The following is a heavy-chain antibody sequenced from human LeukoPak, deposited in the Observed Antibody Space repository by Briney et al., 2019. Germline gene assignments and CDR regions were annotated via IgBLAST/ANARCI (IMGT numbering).Heavy chain of an antibody. J-gene: IGHJ6*03. V-gene: IGHV3-21*01. Sequence: GGSLRLSCAASGFTFSSYSMNWVRQAPGQGLEWVSSISSSSSYIYYADSVKGRFTISRDNAKNSLYLQMNSLRAEDTAVYYCARNVYYYYYMDVWGKGTTVTVSS. CDR2: ISSSSSYI. CDR1: GFTFSSYS. CDR3: ARNVYYYYYMDV.